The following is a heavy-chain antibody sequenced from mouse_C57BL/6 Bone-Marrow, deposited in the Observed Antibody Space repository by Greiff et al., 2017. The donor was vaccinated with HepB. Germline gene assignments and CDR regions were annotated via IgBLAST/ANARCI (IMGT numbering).Heavy chain of an antibody. V-gene: IGHV5-4*01. CDR2: ISDGGSYT. J-gene: IGHJ3*01. D-gene: IGHD2-4*01. CDR3: ARERGDYDWFAY. Sequence: EVKLVESGGGLVKPGGSLKLSCAASGFTFSSYAMSGVRQTPEKGLEWVATISDGGSYTYYPDNVKGRFTISRDNAKNNLYLQMSHLKSEDTAMYYCARERGDYDWFAYWGQGTLVTVSA. CDR1: GFTFSSYA.